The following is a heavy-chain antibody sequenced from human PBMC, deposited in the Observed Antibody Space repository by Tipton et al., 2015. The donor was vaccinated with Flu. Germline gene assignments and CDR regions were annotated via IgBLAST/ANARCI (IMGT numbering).Heavy chain of an antibody. CDR2: IYYSGST. V-gene: IGHV4-59*08. CDR1: GGSISSYY. CDR3: ARQTMVRGLYYYYMDV. Sequence: TLSLTCTVSGGSISSYYWSWIRQPPGKGLEWIGYIYYSGSTNYNPSLKTRVTISVDTSKNQFSLKLNSVTAADTAVYYCARQTMVRGLYYYYMDVWGKGTTVTVSS. J-gene: IGHJ6*03. D-gene: IGHD3-10*01.